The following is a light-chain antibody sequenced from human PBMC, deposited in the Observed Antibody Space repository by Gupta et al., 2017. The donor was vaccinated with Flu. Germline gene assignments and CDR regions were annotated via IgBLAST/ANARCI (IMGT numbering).Light chain of an antibody. Sequence: VGDRVTITCQASQDIRDSLNWYQQKPGKAPKLLIYDVSNLETGVPSRFSGGGSGTHFTFTISSLRPEDIATYYCQQYHDLPLFGPGTKVHI. V-gene: IGKV1-33*01. CDR2: DVS. CDR3: QQYHDLPL. J-gene: IGKJ3*01. CDR1: QDIRDS.